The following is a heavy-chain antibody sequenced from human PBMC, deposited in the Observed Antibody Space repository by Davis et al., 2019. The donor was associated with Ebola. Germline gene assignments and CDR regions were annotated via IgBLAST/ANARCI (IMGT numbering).Heavy chain of an antibody. Sequence: PGGSLRLSCAASGFTFSNYGMYWVRQAPGKGLEWVSYIGDVGNHISYADSVKGRFTISRDNAKNSLYLQMNSLRADDMAVYYCAREGVSSGRAGSFDYWGQGVLVTVSS. J-gene: IGHJ4*02. D-gene: IGHD6-19*01. CDR3: AREGVSSGRAGSFDY. CDR2: IGDVGNHI. CDR1: GFTFSNYG. V-gene: IGHV3-21*05.